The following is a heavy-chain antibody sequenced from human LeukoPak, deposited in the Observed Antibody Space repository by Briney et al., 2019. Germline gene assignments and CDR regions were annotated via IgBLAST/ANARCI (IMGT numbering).Heavy chain of an antibody. CDR2: INPNSGGT. CDR3: ARWAAAAAFDI. CDR1: GYTFTGYY. J-gene: IGHJ3*02. D-gene: IGHD6-25*01. Sequence: ASVKVSCKASGYTFTGYYMYWVRQAPGQGLEWMGWINPNSGGTNYAQKFQGRVTMTRDTSISTAYMELSRLRSDDTAVYFCARWAAAAAFDIWGQGTMVTVSS. V-gene: IGHV1-2*02.